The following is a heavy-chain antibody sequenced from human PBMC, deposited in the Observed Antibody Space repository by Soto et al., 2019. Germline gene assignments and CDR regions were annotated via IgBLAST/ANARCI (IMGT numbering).Heavy chain of an antibody. V-gene: IGHV1-69*01. J-gene: IGHJ4*02. D-gene: IGHD2-21*02. Sequence: QVQLVQSGAEVKKPGSSVKVSCKASGGTFSSYAISWVRQAPGQGLEWMGGIIPIFGTANYAQKFQGRVTITADESTSTAYMELSSLRSEDTAVYYCERGRPGVVVTAIEFDYWGQGTLVTVSS. CDR3: ERGRPGVVVTAIEFDY. CDR1: GGTFSSYA. CDR2: IIPIFGTA.